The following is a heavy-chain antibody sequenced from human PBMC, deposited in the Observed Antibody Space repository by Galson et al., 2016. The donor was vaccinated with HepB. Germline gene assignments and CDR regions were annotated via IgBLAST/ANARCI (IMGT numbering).Heavy chain of an antibody. Sequence: SLRLPCAASGFTFRDAWMIWVRQAPGRGLEWLGLLKSNTYGGSVDYAAPVKGTFTIPTDASENTLYPQMSSLKTDDTAVYYCAADVPSIEYKGIDFWGQGTLGTVSS. D-gene: IGHD1-1*01. CDR1: GFTFRDAW. CDR2: LKSNTYGGSV. CDR3: AADVPSIEYKGIDF. J-gene: IGHJ4*02. V-gene: IGHV3-15*01.